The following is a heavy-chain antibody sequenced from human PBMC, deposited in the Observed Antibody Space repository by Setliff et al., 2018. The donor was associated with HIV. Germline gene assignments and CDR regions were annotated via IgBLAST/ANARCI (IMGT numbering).Heavy chain of an antibody. D-gene: IGHD6-19*01. J-gene: IGHJ6*03. CDR2: IYPGDSDT. Sequence: GESLKISCKGSGYSFTSYWIGWVRQMPGKGLEWMGIIYPGDSDTRYSPSFQGQVTISADRSISTAYLQWSSLKASDTAMYYCARQHSSGWFNDYDYMDVWGKGTTVTVSS. CDR1: GYSFTSYW. V-gene: IGHV5-51*01. CDR3: ARQHSSGWFNDYDYMDV.